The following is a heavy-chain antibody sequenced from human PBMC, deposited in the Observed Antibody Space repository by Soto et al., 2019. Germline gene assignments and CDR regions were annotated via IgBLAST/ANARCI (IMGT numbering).Heavy chain of an antibody. CDR1: GFTFSSYA. CDR3: AKDRGDIVVVPAAIGGFPYYMDV. D-gene: IGHD2-2*02. CDR2: ISGNGGST. Sequence: PGGSLRLSCAASGFTFSSYAMSWVRQAPGKGLEWVSAISGNGGSTYYADSVKGRFTISRDNSKNTLYLQMNSLRAEDTAVYYCAKDRGDIVVVPAAIGGFPYYMDVWGKGTTVTVSS. J-gene: IGHJ6*03. V-gene: IGHV3-23*01.